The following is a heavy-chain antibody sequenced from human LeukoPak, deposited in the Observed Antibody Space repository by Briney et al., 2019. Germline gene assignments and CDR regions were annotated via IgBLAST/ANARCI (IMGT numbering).Heavy chain of an antibody. V-gene: IGHV4-38-2*02. Sequence: SSETLSLTCTVSCHSLTNYFFWGWVPQPPGKEPEWIWRFCLGRDTYYRPSLKSRVTISVDTSKNQFSLNLNSVTVADTAVYYCARWASISRKPGGFFDNWGQGTLVTVSS. CDR2: FCLGRDT. J-gene: IGHJ4*02. D-gene: IGHD3-16*01. CDR3: ARWASISRKPGGFFDN. CDR1: CHSLTNYFF.